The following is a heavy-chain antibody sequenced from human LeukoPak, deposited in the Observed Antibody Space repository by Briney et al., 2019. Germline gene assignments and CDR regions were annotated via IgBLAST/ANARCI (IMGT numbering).Heavy chain of an antibody. D-gene: IGHD1-26*01. J-gene: IGHJ5*02. CDR1: GFTFSDYY. Sequence: PGGSLRLSCAASGFTFSDYYMSWIRQAPGKGLEWVSYISSSGSTIYYADSVKGRFTISRDNAKNSLYLQMNSLRAEDTAVYYCARPRKGGTEPNWFDPWGQGTLVTVSS. CDR3: ARPRKGGTEPNWFDP. V-gene: IGHV3-11*04. CDR2: ISSSGSTI.